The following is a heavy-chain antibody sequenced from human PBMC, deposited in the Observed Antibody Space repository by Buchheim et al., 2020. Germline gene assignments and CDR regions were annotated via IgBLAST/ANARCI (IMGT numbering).Heavy chain of an antibody. Sequence: QVQLVQSGAEVKKPGASVKVSCKASGYTFTSYDMHWVRQAPGQRLEWMGWINAGNGNTKYSQKFQGRVTITRDTSASTAYLELSSLRSEDTAVYDCARDPVLVAAAGWFDPWGQGTL. V-gene: IGHV1-3*01. CDR1: GYTFTSYD. D-gene: IGHD6-13*01. CDR3: ARDPVLVAAAGWFDP. J-gene: IGHJ5*02. CDR2: INAGNGNT.